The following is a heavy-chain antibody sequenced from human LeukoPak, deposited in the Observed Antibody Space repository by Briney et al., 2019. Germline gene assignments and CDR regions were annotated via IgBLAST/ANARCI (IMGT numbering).Heavy chain of an antibody. V-gene: IGHV1-69*06. J-gene: IGHJ5*02. CDR1: GGTFSSYA. CDR2: IIPIFGTA. D-gene: IGHD3-10*01. CDR3: ARAMVQGVIKKFDWFDP. Sequence: SVKVSCKASGGTFSSYAISWVRQAPGQGLEWMGGIIPIFGTANYAQKFQGRVTITADKSTSTAYMELSSLRSEDTAVYYCARAMVQGVIKKFDWFDPWGQGTLVTVSS.